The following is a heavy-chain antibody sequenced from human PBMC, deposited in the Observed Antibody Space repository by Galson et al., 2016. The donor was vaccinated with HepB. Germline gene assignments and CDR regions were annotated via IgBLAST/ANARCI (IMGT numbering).Heavy chain of an antibody. V-gene: IGHV6-1*01. CDR2: TYYRSKWYN. J-gene: IGHJ6*04. D-gene: IGHD6-19*01. CDR1: GDSVSSDNGA. CDR3: ARGWTGSGWSV. Sequence: CAISGDSVSSDNGACNWIRQSPSRGLEWLGRTYYRSKWYNDYGVSVKSRITINPDTSKNQVSLRLNSVTPEDTAVYYCARGWTGSGWSVWGKGTTVTVSS.